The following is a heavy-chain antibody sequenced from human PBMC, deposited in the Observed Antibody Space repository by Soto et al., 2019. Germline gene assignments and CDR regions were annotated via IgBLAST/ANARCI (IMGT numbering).Heavy chain of an antibody. CDR2: ISGSGGST. J-gene: IGHJ6*03. V-gene: IGHV3-23*01. CDR3: AKPPSSYCSSTSCLVYYYYYYMDV. D-gene: IGHD2-2*01. Sequence: TGGPLRLPWAASGLTFGGFAMSWVSKAPGKGLEWVSAISGSGGSTYYADSVKGRFTISRDNSKNTLYLQMNSLRAEDTAVYYCAKPPSSYCSSTSCLVYYYYYYMDVWGKGTTVTVSS. CDR1: GLTFGGFA.